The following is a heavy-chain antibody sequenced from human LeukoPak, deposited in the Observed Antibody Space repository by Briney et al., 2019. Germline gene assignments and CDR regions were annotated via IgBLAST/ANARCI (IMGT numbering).Heavy chain of an antibody. V-gene: IGHV3-33*01. CDR2: IWYDGSNE. CDR3: ARDLGSYSSSWYGAYYYGMDV. CDR1: GFTFSSYG. D-gene: IGHD6-13*01. Sequence: GRSLRLSCAASGFTFSSYGMHWVRQAPGKGLEWVAVIWYDGSNEYYADSVKGRFTISRDNSKNTLYLQMNSLRAEDTAVYYCARDLGSYSSSWYGAYYYGMDVWGKGTTVTVSS. J-gene: IGHJ6*04.